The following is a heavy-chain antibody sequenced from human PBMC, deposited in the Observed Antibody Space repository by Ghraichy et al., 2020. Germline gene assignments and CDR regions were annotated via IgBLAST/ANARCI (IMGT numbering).Heavy chain of an antibody. CDR3: AHVPAAMFSYKSDMDV. J-gene: IGHJ6*02. CDR1: AFTFSNYA. CDR2: MSGTGGTT. D-gene: IGHD2-2*01. V-gene: IGHV3-23*01. Sequence: GGSLRLSCAASAFTFSNYAMSWVRQAPGRGLEWVSGMSGTGGTTYYAESVKGRAIISRDNSKNILELQMVNLRAEDTAVYYCAHVPAAMFSYKSDMDVWGQGTTVTVSS.